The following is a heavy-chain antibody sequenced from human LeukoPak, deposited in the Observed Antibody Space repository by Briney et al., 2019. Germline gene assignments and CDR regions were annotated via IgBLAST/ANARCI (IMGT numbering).Heavy chain of an antibody. Sequence: SETLSLTCTVSGGSISSYYWNWIRQPPGKGLEWIGYIYYSGSTNYNPSLKSRVTISVDTSKNQFSLKLSSVTAADTAVYYCARQKLELLYNWFDPWGQGTLVTVSS. CDR2: IYYSGST. D-gene: IGHD1-7*01. CDR1: GGSISSYY. V-gene: IGHV4-59*08. CDR3: ARQKLELLYNWFDP. J-gene: IGHJ5*02.